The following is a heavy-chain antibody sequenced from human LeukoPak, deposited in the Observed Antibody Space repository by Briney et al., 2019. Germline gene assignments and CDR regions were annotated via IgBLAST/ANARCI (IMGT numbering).Heavy chain of an antibody. D-gene: IGHD5-18*01. CDR3: ARTEESGYSYGYFGYYYYMDV. CDR1: GGSISSYY. J-gene: IGHJ6*03. Sequence: ETLSLTCTVSGGSISSYYWSWIRQPPGKGLEYIGYIYYSGSTNYNPSLKSRVTISVDTSKNQFSLKLSSVTAADTAVYYCARTEESGYSYGYFGYYYYMDVWGKGTTVTVSS. CDR2: IYYSGST. V-gene: IGHV4-59*01.